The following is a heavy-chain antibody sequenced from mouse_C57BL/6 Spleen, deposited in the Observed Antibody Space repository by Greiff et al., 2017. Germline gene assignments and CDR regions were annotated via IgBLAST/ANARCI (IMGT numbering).Heavy chain of an antibody. J-gene: IGHJ4*01. V-gene: IGHV10-1*01. CDR1: GFSFNTYA. CDR3: VRHGYYFYAMDY. D-gene: IGHD2-3*01. CDR2: IRSKSNNYAT. Sequence: EVQVVESGGGLVQPKGSLKLSCAASGFSFNTYAMNWVRQAPGKGLEWVARIRSKSNNYATYYADSVKDRFTISRDDSESMLYLQMNNLKTEDTAMYYCVRHGYYFYAMDYWGQGTSVTVSS.